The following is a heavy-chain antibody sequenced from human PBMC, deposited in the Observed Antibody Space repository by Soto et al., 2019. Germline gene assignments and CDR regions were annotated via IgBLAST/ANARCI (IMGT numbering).Heavy chain of an antibody. CDR1: GGTISRYY. Sequence: QVQLQESGPGLVKPSETLSLTCTVSGGTISRYYWSWIQQPPGKGLEWIGYMYNTGSTVYNPSFKSRVTISVDTSKNQFSLKLNSVTAADTAVYYCARDLWGYCGTDCYPLDVWGQGTTVTVSS. V-gene: IGHV4-59*01. CDR2: MYNTGST. J-gene: IGHJ6*02. CDR3: ARDLWGYCGTDCYPLDV. D-gene: IGHD2-21*02.